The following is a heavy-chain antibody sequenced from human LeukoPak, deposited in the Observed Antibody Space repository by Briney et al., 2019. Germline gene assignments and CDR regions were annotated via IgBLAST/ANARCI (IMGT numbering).Heavy chain of an antibody. CDR1: GYTCTSYY. Sequence: ASVKVSGKASGYTCTSYYMHWVRQAPGQGLEWMGIINPSGGSTSYAQNFQGRVTMTRDMSTITVYMELSSLRSEDTAVYYCASSWWELHEARFDYWGQGTLVTVSS. CDR3: ASSWWELHEARFDY. CDR2: INPSGGST. D-gene: IGHD1-26*01. J-gene: IGHJ4*02. V-gene: IGHV1-46*01.